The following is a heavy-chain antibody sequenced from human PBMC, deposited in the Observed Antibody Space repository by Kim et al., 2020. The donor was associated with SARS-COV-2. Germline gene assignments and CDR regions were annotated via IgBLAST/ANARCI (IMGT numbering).Heavy chain of an antibody. Sequence: GGSLRLSCAASGFTFSIHWMSWVRQAPGEGLEWVANIKQDGSEKSYVDSVKGRFTISRDNARNSLFLQMNSLKAEDTAVYYCARVPKGDYYGMDVWGQGTTVTV. CDR3: ARVPKGDYYGMDV. J-gene: IGHJ6*02. CDR2: IKQDGSEK. CDR1: GFTFSIHW. V-gene: IGHV3-7*01.